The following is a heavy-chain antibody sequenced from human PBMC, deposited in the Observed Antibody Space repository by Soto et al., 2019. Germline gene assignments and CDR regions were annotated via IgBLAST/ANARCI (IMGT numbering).Heavy chain of an antibody. D-gene: IGHD2-15*01. CDR3: ATHTVVTPGNYYYGMDV. J-gene: IGHJ6*02. CDR2: IIPIFRTA. Sequence: QVQLVQSGAEVKKPGSSVKVSCKASGGTFSSYAISWVRQAPGQGLEWMGGIIPIFRTADYAQKFQGKVKITADESTSTAYMKVSSLRSEDTAVYYCATHTVVTPGNYYYGMDVWGQGATVTVSS. V-gene: IGHV1-69*12. CDR1: GGTFSSYA.